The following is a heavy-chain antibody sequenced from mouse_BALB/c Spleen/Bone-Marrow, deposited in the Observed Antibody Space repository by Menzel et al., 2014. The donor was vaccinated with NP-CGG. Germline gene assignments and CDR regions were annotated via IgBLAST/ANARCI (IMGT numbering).Heavy chain of an antibody. V-gene: IGHV7-3*02. CDR1: GFTVTDYY. CDR2: IRNKAKGYTT. CDR3: ARDENVGIYWYFDV. J-gene: IGHJ1*01. Sequence: EVKLMESGGGSVQPGGSLRLSCATSGFTVTDYYMSWARQPPGKALEWLGFIRNKAKGYTTDYSASVKGRFTISRDNSQRILYLQMNTLRAEDSATYYCARDENVGIYWYFDVWGAGTTVIVSS.